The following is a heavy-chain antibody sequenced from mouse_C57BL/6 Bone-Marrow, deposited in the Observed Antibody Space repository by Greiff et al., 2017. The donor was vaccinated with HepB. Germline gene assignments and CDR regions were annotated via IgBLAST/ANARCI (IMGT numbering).Heavy chain of an antibody. CDR2: IYPRSGNT. CDR1: GYTFTSYG. J-gene: IGHJ3*01. D-gene: IGHD1-1*01. V-gene: IGHV1-81*01. CDR3: ARWLLRSSWFAY. Sequence: QVQLQQSGAELARPGASVKLSCKASGYTFTSYGISWVKQRTGQGLEWIGEIYPRSGNTYYNEKFKGKATLTADKSSRTAYMELRSLTSEDSAVYFCARWLLRSSWFAYWGQGTLVTVSA.